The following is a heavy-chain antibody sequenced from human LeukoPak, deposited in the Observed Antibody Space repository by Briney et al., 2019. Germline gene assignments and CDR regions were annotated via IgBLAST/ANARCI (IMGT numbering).Heavy chain of an antibody. Sequence: SVKVSCKASGGTFSSYAISWVRQAPGQGLEWMGGIIPIFGTANYAQKLQGKVTITADESTSTAYMELSSLRSGDTAVYYCAREILGDPSRYMDVWGKGTTVAVSS. V-gene: IGHV1-69*13. D-gene: IGHD2-21*02. CDR3: AREILGDPSRYMDV. J-gene: IGHJ6*03. CDR2: IIPIFGTA. CDR1: GGTFSSYA.